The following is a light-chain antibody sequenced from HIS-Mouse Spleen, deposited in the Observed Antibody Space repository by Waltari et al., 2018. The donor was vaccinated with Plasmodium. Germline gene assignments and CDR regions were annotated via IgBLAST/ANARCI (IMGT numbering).Light chain of an antibody. Sequence: YELPQPPSVSVSPGQTARITCPGHALPKKYAYWYQQKSGQAPVLVINEDSKRPSGIPERLSGSSSGRMATLTISGAQVEDEADYYCYSTDSSGNHRVFGGGTKLTVL. J-gene: IGLJ3*02. CDR2: EDS. CDR3: YSTDSSGNHRV. CDR1: ALPKKY. V-gene: IGLV3-10*01.